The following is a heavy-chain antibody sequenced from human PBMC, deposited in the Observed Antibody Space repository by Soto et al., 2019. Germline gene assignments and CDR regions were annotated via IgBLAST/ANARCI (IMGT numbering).Heavy chain of an antibody. CDR3: AAVMGSDYDYVWGSLSFDH. CDR2: ISGSGVRT. CDR1: GFIFATTA. J-gene: IGHJ4*02. Sequence: VQLLHSGGGLVQPGGSLRLSCEASGFIFATTAMGWVRQAPGKGLEWVSTISGSGVRTYYADSVKGRFTISRGNSKNTLFLQMNSLRAYDTAVYFCAAVMGSDYDYVWGSLSFDHWGQGALVTVST. D-gene: IGHD3-16*01. V-gene: IGHV3-23*01.